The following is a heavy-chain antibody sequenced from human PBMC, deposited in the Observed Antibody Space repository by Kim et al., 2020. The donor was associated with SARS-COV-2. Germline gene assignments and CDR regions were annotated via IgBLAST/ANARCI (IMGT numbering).Heavy chain of an antibody. CDR3: ARGSFQQGFDP. V-gene: IGHV3-74*01. J-gene: IGHJ5*02. Sequence: GGSLRLSCEASGFTLTNYWMNWVRQGPEKGLVWVSRSNSDGSVTHYADSVKGRFTISRDNAKNTLFLQLNSLGVEDTATYYCARGSFQQGFDPWGQGTLVTVSS. D-gene: IGHD6-13*01. CDR2: SNSDGSVT. CDR1: GFTLTNYW.